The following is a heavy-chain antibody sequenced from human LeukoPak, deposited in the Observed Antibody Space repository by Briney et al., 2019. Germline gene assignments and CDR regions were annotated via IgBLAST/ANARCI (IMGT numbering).Heavy chain of an antibody. J-gene: IGHJ4*02. Sequence: ASVKVSCKVSGYTLTELSMHWVRQAPGKGLEWMGGFDPEDGETIYAQKFQDRVTMTSDTSTSTVYMELNSLRSEDTAVYFCARVGVTAATADYWGQGTLVTVSS. V-gene: IGHV1-24*01. CDR2: FDPEDGET. CDR1: GYTLTELS. D-gene: IGHD6-25*01. CDR3: ARVGVTAATADY.